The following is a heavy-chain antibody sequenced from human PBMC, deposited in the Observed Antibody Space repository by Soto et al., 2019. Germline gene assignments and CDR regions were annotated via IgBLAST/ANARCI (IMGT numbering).Heavy chain of an antibody. CDR2: INSDGSST. Sequence: GGSLRLSCAASGFTFSSYWMHWVRQAPGKGLVWVSRINSDGSSTSYADSVKGRFTISRDNAKNTLYLQMNSLRAEDTAVYYCAREATVAPFDYWGQGTLVTVSS. V-gene: IGHV3-74*01. CDR1: GFTFSSYW. CDR3: AREATVAPFDY. J-gene: IGHJ4*02. D-gene: IGHD4-17*01.